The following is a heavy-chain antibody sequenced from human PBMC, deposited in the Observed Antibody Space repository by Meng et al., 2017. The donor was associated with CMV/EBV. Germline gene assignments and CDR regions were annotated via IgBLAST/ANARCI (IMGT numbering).Heavy chain of an antibody. J-gene: IGHJ6*02. CDR1: GYTLTELS. CDR3: ARGGGAAAIYYYYYYGMDV. Sequence: ASVKVSCKVSGYTLTELSMHWVRQAPGKGLEWMGGFDPEDGETIYAQKFQGRVTMTEDTSTDTAYMELSSLRSEDTAVYYCARGGGAAAIYYYYYYGMDVWGQGTTVTVSS. CDR2: FDPEDGET. V-gene: IGHV1-24*01. D-gene: IGHD6-13*01.